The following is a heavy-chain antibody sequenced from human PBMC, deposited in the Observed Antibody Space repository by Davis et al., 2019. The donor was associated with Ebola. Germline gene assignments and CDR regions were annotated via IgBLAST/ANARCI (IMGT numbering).Heavy chain of an antibody. V-gene: IGHV3-33*08. J-gene: IGHJ4*02. D-gene: IGHD6-13*01. CDR3: ARTGIAAAGIDY. CDR1: GFTFSSYW. Sequence: GESLKISCAASGFTFSSYWMSWVRQAPGKGLEWVAVIWYDGSNKYYADSVKGRFTISRDNSKNALYLQMNSLRAEDTAVYYCARTGIAAAGIDYWGQGTLVTVSS. CDR2: IWYDGSNK.